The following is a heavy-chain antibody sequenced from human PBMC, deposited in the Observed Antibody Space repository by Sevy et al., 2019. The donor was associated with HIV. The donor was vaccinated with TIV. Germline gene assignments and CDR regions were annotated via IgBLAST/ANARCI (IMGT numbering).Heavy chain of an antibody. CDR1: GFTFSNHA. J-gene: IGHJ4*02. CDR2: ISGSGFST. V-gene: IGHV3-23*01. CDR3: AKDQSVTSGTYDFFDY. Sequence: GGSLRLSCAATGFTFSNHAMSWVRQAPGKGLEWVSGISGSGFSTYYADSVKGRFTISRDNSKNVLYLQMNNLGAEDTAIYYCAKDQSVTSGTYDFFDYWGQGTLVTVSS. D-gene: IGHD1-26*01.